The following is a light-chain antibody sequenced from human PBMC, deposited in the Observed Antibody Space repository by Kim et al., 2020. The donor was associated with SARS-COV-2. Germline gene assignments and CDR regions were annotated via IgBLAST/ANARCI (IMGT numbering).Light chain of an antibody. J-gene: IGLJ7*01. CDR3: ASWDDSLIGPV. CDR2: SNN. Sequence: GQRVTISCSGSRSNVGTNTVTWYQQLPGTAPKLLLYSNNQRPSGVPDRFSGSKSDTSASLAISGLQSEDEADYHCASWDDSLIGPVFGGGTQLTVL. CDR1: RSNVGTNT. V-gene: IGLV1-44*01.